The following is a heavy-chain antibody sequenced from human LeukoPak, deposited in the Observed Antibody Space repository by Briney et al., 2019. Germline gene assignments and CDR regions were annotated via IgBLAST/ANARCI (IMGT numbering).Heavy chain of an antibody. J-gene: IGHJ4*02. Sequence: GGSLRLSCAASGFTFSSYAMSWVRQAPGKGLEWVSAISGSGGSTYYANSVKGRFTISRDNSKNTLYLQMGSLRAEDMAVYYCATVGAKNYWGQGTLVTVSS. V-gene: IGHV3-23*01. CDR3: ATVGAKNY. CDR2: ISGSGGST. CDR1: GFTFSSYA. D-gene: IGHD1-26*01.